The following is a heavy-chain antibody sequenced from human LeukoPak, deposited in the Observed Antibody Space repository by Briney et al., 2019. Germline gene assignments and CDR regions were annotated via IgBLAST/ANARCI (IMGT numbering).Heavy chain of an antibody. J-gene: IGHJ3*02. CDR1: GFSFSGSW. CDR3: ARDPLNGALDI. V-gene: IGHV3-7*01. Sequence: GGSLRLSCTASGFSFSGSWMSCARQLQGKGLEWLADMNPDGSTIVYVDSVKGRFTISRNNAKNSAYLQMDGLRAEDTAVYYCARDPLNGALDIWGQGTLVTVSS. CDR2: MNPDGSTI.